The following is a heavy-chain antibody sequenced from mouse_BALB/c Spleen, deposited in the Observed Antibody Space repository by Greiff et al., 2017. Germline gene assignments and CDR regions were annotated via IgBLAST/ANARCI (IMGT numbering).Heavy chain of an antibody. V-gene: IGHV1S29*02. J-gene: IGHJ4*01. Sequence: EVQLQESGPELVKPGASVKISCKASGYTFTDYNMHWVKQSHGKSLEWIGYIYPYNGGTGYNQKFKSKATLTVDNSSSTAYMELRSLTSEDSAVYYCARVGRQEVRYAMDYWGQGTSVTVSS. CDR1: GYTFTDYN. CDR2: IYPYNGGT. CDR3: ARVGRQEVRYAMDY. D-gene: IGHD2-14*01.